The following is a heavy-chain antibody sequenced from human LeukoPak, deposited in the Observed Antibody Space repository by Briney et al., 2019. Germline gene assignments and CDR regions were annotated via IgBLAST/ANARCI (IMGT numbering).Heavy chain of an antibody. V-gene: IGHV4-39*01. Sequence: PSETLSLTCTVSGVSISSSNSYWGWIRQPPGKGLEWIGSIYYSGSTYYNPSLKSRVTISVDTSKNQFSLKLSSVTAADTAVYYCARAAHSGWYDWFDPWGQGTLVTVSS. CDR1: GVSISSSNSY. D-gene: IGHD6-19*01. CDR3: ARAAHSGWYDWFDP. J-gene: IGHJ5*02. CDR2: IYYSGST.